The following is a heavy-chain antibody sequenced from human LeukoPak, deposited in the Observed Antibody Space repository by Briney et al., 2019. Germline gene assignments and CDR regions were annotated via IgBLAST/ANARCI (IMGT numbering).Heavy chain of an antibody. J-gene: IGHJ5*02. CDR1: GGSIKNYY. V-gene: IGHV4-59*01. D-gene: IGHD4-23*01. CDR2: IYFGGTT. CDR3: ERHRSDTGGKKGVNWFDP. Sequence: SETLSLTCSVSGGSIKNYYWSWIRQPPGKGLEWLGNIYFGGTTDYNSSLKSRLTISVDTFKNQLSLNLQSVTAADTATDYCERHRSDTGGKKGVNWFDPWGQGTLVTVSS.